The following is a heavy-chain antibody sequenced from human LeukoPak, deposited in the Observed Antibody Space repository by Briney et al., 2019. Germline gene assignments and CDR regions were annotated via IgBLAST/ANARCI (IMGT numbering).Heavy chain of an antibody. Sequence: TGGSLRLSCAASGFTFSIYAMSWVRQAPGKGLEWVSAISGSGGSTYYADSVKGRFTISRDNSKNTLYLQMNSLRAEDTAVYYCAKGGNYGSGNYYFDYWGQGTLATVSS. D-gene: IGHD3-10*01. V-gene: IGHV3-23*01. CDR3: AKGGNYGSGNYYFDY. CDR1: GFTFSIYA. J-gene: IGHJ4*02. CDR2: ISGSGGST.